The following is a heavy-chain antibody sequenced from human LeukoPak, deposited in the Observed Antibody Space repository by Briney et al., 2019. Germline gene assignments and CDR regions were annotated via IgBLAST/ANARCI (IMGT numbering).Heavy chain of an antibody. Sequence: GGSLRVSCVGSGFTFGNHWMSWVRQAPGKGLEWVANINQDGSENFYADSLRGRFTISSDNAMKSLFLQIDSMRAEDTAVYYCAKDMGLGSYSGGFDYWGQGTLVTVSS. V-gene: IGHV3-7*01. CDR3: AKDMGLGSYSGGFDY. CDR2: INQDGSEN. CDR1: GFTFGNHW. J-gene: IGHJ4*02. D-gene: IGHD1-26*01.